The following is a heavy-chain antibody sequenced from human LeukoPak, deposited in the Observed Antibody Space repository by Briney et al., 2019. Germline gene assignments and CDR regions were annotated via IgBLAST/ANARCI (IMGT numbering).Heavy chain of an antibody. CDR1: GGTFSSYA. D-gene: IGHD3-22*01. J-gene: IGHJ3*02. Sequence: SVKVSCKASGGTFSSYAISWVRQAPGQGLEWMGRIIPILGIVNYAQKFQGRVTITADKSTSTAYLELSSLRSEDTAVYYCARVGDPMIGKDARIDIWGQGTMVTVSS. CDR2: IIPILGIV. CDR3: ARVGDPMIGKDARIDI. V-gene: IGHV1-69*04.